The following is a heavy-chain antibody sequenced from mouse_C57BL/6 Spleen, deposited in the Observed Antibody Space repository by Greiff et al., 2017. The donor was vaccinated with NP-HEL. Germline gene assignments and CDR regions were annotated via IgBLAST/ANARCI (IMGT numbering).Heavy chain of an antibody. CDR1: GYTFTSYW. V-gene: IGHV1-50*01. CDR2: IDPSDSYT. Sequence: QVQLQQPGAELVKPGASLKLSCKASGYTFTSYWMQWVHQRPGQGLEWIGAIDPSDSYTNYTQKFKGRFTFSVDTSSSTAYMQLISLTSEDSAVYYCARGRFLNAMDYWGQGTSVTVSS. J-gene: IGHJ4*01. CDR3: ARGRFLNAMDY.